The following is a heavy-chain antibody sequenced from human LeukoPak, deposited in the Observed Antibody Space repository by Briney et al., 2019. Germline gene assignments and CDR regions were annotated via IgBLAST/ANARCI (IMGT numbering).Heavy chain of an antibody. CDR3: AKVRGTYSSGYYFDS. CDR2: ISWNSGYI. J-gene: IGHJ4*02. D-gene: IGHD6-19*01. CDR1: GFTFDAYA. V-gene: IGHV3-9*01. Sequence: GGSLRLSWAASGFTFDAYAMHWVRQAPGKGLEWLSIISWNSGYIDYADSVKGRFTISRDNAKNSLFLQMDSLRTKDTAFYYCAKVRGTYSSGYYFDSWGKGTLVTASS.